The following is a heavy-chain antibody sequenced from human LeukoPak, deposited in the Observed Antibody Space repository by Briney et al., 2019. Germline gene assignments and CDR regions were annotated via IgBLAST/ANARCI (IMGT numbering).Heavy chain of an antibody. V-gene: IGHV3-15*01. CDR1: GFTFSNAW. CDR2: IKSKSYGGTT. J-gene: IGHJ4*02. CDR3: TSRKVGG. Sequence: GGSLRLSCAASGFTFSNAWMSWVRQAPGKGLEWVGRIKSKSYGGTTDYAAPVKGRFTISRDDSKNMLYLQMNSLKTEDTAVYYCTSRKVGGWGQGTLVTVSS.